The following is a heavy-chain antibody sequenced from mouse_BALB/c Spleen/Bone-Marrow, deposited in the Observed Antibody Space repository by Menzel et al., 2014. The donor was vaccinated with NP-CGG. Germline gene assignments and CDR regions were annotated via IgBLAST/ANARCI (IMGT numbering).Heavy chain of an antibody. CDR2: ISSSGSYT. J-gene: IGHJ1*01. CDR1: RFTFSTYA. Sequence: EVQLQESGGGLAKPGGSLQLSCAASRFTFSTYAMSWVRQTPEKRLEWVATISSSGSYTYYPDSVKGRLTISRDNAKNTLYLQMSSLRSEDTAMFYCSRLRMITTYFDVWGAGTTVTVSS. V-gene: IGHV5-9-3*01. CDR3: SRLRMITTYFDV. D-gene: IGHD2-4*01.